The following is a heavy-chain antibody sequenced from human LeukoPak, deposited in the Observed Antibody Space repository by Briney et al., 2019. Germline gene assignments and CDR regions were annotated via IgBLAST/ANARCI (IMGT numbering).Heavy chain of an antibody. Sequence: GASVKVSCKASGGTFSSYAISWMRQAPGQGLEWMGGIIPIFGTANYAQKFQGRVTITADESTSTAYMELSSLRSEDTAVYYCARRDYGGNLNYWGQGTLVTVSS. CDR3: ARRDYGGNLNY. D-gene: IGHD4-23*01. CDR2: IIPIFGTA. V-gene: IGHV1-69*13. CDR1: GGTFSSYA. J-gene: IGHJ4*02.